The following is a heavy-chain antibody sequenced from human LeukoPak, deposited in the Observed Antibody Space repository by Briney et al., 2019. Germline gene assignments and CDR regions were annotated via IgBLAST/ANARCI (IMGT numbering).Heavy chain of an antibody. Sequence: SETLSLTCAVYGGSFSGYYWSWIRQPPGKGLEWIGEINHSGSTNYNPSLKSRVTISVDTSKKQFSLKVASVTAAGVLLCKYRLFPEEKYYWGQGTLVTVSS. CDR1: GGSFSGYY. D-gene: IGHD2-21*01. CDR3: RLFPEEKYY. J-gene: IGHJ4*02. V-gene: IGHV4-34*06. CDR2: INHSGST.